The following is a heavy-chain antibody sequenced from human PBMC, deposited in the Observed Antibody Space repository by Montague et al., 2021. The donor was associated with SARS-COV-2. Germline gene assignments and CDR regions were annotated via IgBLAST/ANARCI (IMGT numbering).Heavy chain of an antibody. Sequence: TRSLTCTVSGGSISSGGYYWSWIRQHPGKGLEWIGYIYYSGSTYYNPSLKSRVTISVNTSKNQFSLKLSSVTAADTAVYYCARARIQLWAVKEFDYWGQGTLVTVSS. CDR2: IYYSGST. J-gene: IGHJ4*02. CDR3: ARARIQLWAVKEFDY. V-gene: IGHV4-31*03. D-gene: IGHD5-18*01. CDR1: GGSISSGGYY.